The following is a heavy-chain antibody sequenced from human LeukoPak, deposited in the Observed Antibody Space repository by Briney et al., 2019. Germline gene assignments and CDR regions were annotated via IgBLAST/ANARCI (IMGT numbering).Heavy chain of an antibody. CDR3: ARGSATSLAY. J-gene: IGHJ4*02. V-gene: IGHV4-34*01. CDR2: IDRSGST. Sequence: PSETLSLTCAVYGGSFSGYSWTWIRQPPGKGLEWIGEIDRSGSTNYNPALKSRLTISVDTSKNQFSLKLRSVTAADTAVYYCARGSATSLAYWGQGTLVTVSS. CDR1: GGSFSGYS. D-gene: IGHD1-7*01.